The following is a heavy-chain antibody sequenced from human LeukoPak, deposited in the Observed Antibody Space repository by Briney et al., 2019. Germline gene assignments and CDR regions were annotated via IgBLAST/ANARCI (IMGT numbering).Heavy chain of an antibody. CDR3: ARSGSYDRRGPVDY. J-gene: IGHJ4*02. CDR2: IYYSGST. V-gene: IGHV4-39*01. Sequence: PSETLSLTCTVSGGSISSSSYYWGWIRQPPGKGLEWIGSIYYSGSTYYNPSLKSRVTISVDTSKNQFSLKLSSVTAADTAVYYWARSGSYDRRGPVDYWGQGTLVTVSS. CDR1: GGSISSSSYY. D-gene: IGHD3-22*01.